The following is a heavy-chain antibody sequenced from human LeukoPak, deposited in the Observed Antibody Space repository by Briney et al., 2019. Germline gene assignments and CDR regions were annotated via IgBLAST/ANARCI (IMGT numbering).Heavy chain of an antibody. CDR3: VRVDYYDESGYQNWFDP. CDR1: GGPISSSSYY. CDR2: IYYSGST. D-gene: IGHD3-22*01. J-gene: IGHJ5*02. V-gene: IGHV4-39*01. Sequence: SETLSLTCTVSGGPISSSSYYWGWIRQPPGKGLEWIGSIYYSGSTYYNPSLKRRVTISVDTSKNQFSLKLSSVTAADTAVYYCVRVDYYDESGYQNWFDPWGQGTLVTVSS.